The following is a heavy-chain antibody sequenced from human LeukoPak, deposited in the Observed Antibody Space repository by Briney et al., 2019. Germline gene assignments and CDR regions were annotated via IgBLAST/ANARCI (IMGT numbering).Heavy chain of an antibody. J-gene: IGHJ4*02. D-gene: IGHD3-10*01. Sequence: SETLSLTCTVSGGSISSSSYYWGWIRQPPGKGLEWIGSIYYSGSTYYNPSLKSRATISVDTSKNQFSLKLSSVTAADTAVYYCARDPPPYYGSGSYSGFDYWGQGTLVTVSS. V-gene: IGHV4-39*07. CDR1: GGSISSSSYY. CDR3: ARDPPPYYGSGSYSGFDY. CDR2: IYYSGST.